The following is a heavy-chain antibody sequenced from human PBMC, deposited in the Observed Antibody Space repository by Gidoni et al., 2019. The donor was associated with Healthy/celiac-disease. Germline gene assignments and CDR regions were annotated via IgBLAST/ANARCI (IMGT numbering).Heavy chain of an antibody. D-gene: IGHD6-13*01. CDR3: TRVIVYSSSWGWFDP. V-gene: IGHV3-49*03. CDR1: GFTFGDYA. Sequence: EVQLVESGGGLVQQGRSLRLSCTASGFTFGDYAMSWFRQGPVTGMEWVGFIRSKAYGVTTEYAAAVKGRFTISRDDSKSIAYLQMNSLKTEDTAVYYCTRVIVYSSSWGWFDPLGQGTLVTVS. CDR2: IRSKAYGVTT. J-gene: IGHJ5*02.